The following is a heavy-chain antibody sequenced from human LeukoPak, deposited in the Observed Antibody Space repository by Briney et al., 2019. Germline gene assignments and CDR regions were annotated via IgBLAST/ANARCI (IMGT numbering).Heavy chain of an antibody. CDR3: ARARHCSSTTCYYFDY. J-gene: IGHJ4*02. D-gene: IGHD2-2*01. Sequence: VASVKVSCKTSGYIFTSYGISWVRRAPGQGLEWMGWISAYTGETNHVQKLQGRVTMTTDTSTTTAYMELTSLRSDDTAVYYCARARHCSSTTCYYFDYWGQGTLVTVSS. CDR2: ISAYTGET. V-gene: IGHV1-18*01. CDR1: GYIFTSYG.